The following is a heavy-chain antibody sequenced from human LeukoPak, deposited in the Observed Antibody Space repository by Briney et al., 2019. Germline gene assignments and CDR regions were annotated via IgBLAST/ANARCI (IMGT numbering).Heavy chain of an antibody. CDR1: GYTFTSYY. CDR3: ATRPYDSSGYYRQHYYYGMDV. D-gene: IGHD3-22*01. J-gene: IGHJ6*02. Sequence: VASVKVSCKASGYTFTSYYAHWVRQAPGQGLEWMGIINPSVGSTSYAQKFQGRVTMTEDTSTDTAYMELSSLRSEDTAVYYCATRPYDSSGYYRQHYYYGMDVWGQGTTVTVSS. V-gene: IGHV1-46*01. CDR2: INPSVGST.